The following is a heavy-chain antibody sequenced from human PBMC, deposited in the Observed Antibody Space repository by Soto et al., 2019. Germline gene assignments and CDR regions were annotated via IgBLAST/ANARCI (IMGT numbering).Heavy chain of an antibody. CDR2: ISSSSSYT. CDR1: GFTFSDYY. D-gene: IGHD2-2*01. Sequence: PGGSLRLSCAASGFTFSDYYMSWIRQAPGKGLEWVSYISSSSSYTNYAGSVKGRFTISRDNAKNSLYLQMNSLRAEDTAVYYCATQAYCSSTSCPEAVFDYWGQGTLVTVPQ. V-gene: IGHV3-11*06. CDR3: ATQAYCSSTSCPEAVFDY. J-gene: IGHJ4*02.